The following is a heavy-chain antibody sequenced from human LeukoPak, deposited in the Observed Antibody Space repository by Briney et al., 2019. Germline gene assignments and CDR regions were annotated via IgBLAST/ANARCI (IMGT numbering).Heavy chain of an antibody. CDR3: ASDHSGWLGLGY. V-gene: IGHV4-4*07. D-gene: IGHD6-19*01. CDR1: GDSISGYY. CDR2: IYAGGRS. Sequence: SETLSLTCTVSGDSISGYYWSWIRQPPGKGLEWIGRIYAGGRSNYNPSLRSRVTISVDTSKNQFSLRLSSVTATDTGVYYCASDHSGWLGLGYWGQGTLVSVSS. J-gene: IGHJ4*02.